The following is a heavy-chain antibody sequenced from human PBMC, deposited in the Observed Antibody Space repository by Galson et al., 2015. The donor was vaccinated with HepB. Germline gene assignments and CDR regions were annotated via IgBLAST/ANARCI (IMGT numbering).Heavy chain of an antibody. CDR2: ISLSGTTV. Sequence: SLRLSCAASGFTFSDYYMSWIRQAPGKGLEWLSYISLSGTTVYYADSVKGRFTASRDNAKNSLYLQMNGLRVEDTAVYYCARAALGWIDPWGQGTLVTVSS. CDR1: GFTFSDYY. CDR3: ARAALGWIDP. J-gene: IGHJ5*02. V-gene: IGHV3-11*01. D-gene: IGHD6-25*01.